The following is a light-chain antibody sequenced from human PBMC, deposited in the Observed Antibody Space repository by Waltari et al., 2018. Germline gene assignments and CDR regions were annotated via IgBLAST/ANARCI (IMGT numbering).Light chain of an antibody. CDR2: EVS. J-gene: IGLJ2*01. CDR1: SSDVGGFNY. Sequence: QSALTQPPSASGSPGQSVTISCTATSSDVGGFNYVSWYQQHPGNAPKLMIYEVSKRPSGVPDRFSGSKSGNTASLTVSGLQAEDEGDYYCSSYAGTNNVVFGGGTKLTVL. CDR3: SSYAGTNNVV. V-gene: IGLV2-8*01.